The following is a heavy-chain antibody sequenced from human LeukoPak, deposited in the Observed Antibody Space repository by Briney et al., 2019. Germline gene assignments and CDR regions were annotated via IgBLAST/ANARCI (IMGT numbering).Heavy chain of an antibody. CDR1: GGSISSSDYS. V-gene: IGHV4-61*02. D-gene: IGHD1-26*01. J-gene: IGHJ4*02. CDR2: IYTSGST. CDR3: ARDRWMDYVVGATAGYYFDY. Sequence: PSQTLSLTCTVSGGSISSSDYSWSWIRQPAGKGLEWIGRIYTSGSTNYNPSLKSRVTISVDTSKNQFSLSLSSVTAADTAVYYCARDRWMDYVVGATAGYYFDYWGQGTLVTVSS.